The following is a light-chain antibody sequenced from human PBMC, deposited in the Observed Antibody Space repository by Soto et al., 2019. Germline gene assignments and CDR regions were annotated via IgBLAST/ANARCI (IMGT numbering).Light chain of an antibody. Sequence: QSVLIQPPSASGTPGQRVTISCSGSGSNIGTYTVNWYQQLPGTAPKLLIYSDNQRPSGVSDRFSGSKSGTSASLAISGLQSEDEADYYCSAWDDSLNGFYVFGTGTKLTVL. V-gene: IGLV1-44*01. CDR2: SDN. J-gene: IGLJ1*01. CDR1: GSNIGTYT. CDR3: SAWDDSLNGFYV.